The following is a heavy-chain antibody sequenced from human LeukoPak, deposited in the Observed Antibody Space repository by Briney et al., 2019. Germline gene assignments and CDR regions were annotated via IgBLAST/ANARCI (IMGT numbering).Heavy chain of an antibody. V-gene: IGHV5-51*01. CDR3: ARLEYYYNSSGYYPNWFDP. Sequence: GESLKISCKGSGYSFTSYWIGWGRPLPGEGVEWMGIIYPGDSDTRSSPSFQGQVTISADKYNSPAYLQCSRLNASDTAMYYCARLEYYYNSSGYYPNWFDPWGQGTLVTVSS. D-gene: IGHD3-22*01. CDR2: IYPGDSDT. J-gene: IGHJ5*02. CDR1: GYSFTSYW.